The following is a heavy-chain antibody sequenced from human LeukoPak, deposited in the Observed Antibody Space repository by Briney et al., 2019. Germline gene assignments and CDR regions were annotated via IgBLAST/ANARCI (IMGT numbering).Heavy chain of an antibody. V-gene: IGHV4-34*01. D-gene: IGHD3-16*01. CDR3: VRGIRSWGRKVLDH. CDR1: GVSFSVSY. J-gene: IGHJ4*02. Sequence: SDTLSLTCAVTGVSFSVSYWSWPPQPPGKGLECIGENTHRGSSKYNAFLKSRVTILVDTSTNQFSLRMNSVTAADTAVYYCVRGIRSWGRKVLDHWGLGTLVTVSS. CDR2: NTHRGSS.